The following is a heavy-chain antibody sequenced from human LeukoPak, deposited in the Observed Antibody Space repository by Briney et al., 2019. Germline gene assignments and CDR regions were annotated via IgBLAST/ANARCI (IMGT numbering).Heavy chain of an antibody. V-gene: IGHV4-59*01. J-gene: IGHJ4*02. CDR1: AGSMSSFY. Sequence: PSETLSLTCTVSAGSMSSFYWSWIRQPPGKGLEWIGYICYTGNTNYNPSLKSRVTISVDRSKNQFSLNLNSVTAADTAVYYCTRGGWSLDYWGQGTLVTVSS. CDR2: ICYTGNT. CDR3: TRGGWSLDY. D-gene: IGHD6-19*01.